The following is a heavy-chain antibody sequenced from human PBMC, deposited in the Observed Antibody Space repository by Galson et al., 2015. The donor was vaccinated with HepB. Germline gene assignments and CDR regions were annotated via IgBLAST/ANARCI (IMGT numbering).Heavy chain of an antibody. CDR3: ARVAADCGGDCPKSDYFYYYYMDV. Sequence: SVKVSCKAYGGTFSNYAINWVRQAPGQGLEWMGGILPILGVTNYAQKFQGRVMITADKSTSTAYMELSSLRSEDTAVYFCARVAADCGGDCPKSDYFYYYYMDVWGKGTTVTVSS. V-gene: IGHV1-69*10. D-gene: IGHD2-21*01. J-gene: IGHJ6*03. CDR2: ILPILGVT. CDR1: GGTFSNYA.